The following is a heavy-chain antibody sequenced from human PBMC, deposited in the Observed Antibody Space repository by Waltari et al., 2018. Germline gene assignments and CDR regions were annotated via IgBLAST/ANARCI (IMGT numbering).Heavy chain of an antibody. J-gene: IGHJ4*02. CDR2: IYFSGPP. D-gene: IGHD1-26*01. V-gene: IGHV4-39*01. Sequence: QLQLQESGPGLVKPSETLSLTCTVSGGTISSSSYYWARTRRPPGKGLEWIGSIYFSGPPYYIPSLKSRVTISVDTSKNQFSLTLSSVTAADTAVYYCAKTSGGDAYDYWGQGTLVTVSS. CDR3: AKTSGGDAYDY. CDR1: GGTISSSSYY.